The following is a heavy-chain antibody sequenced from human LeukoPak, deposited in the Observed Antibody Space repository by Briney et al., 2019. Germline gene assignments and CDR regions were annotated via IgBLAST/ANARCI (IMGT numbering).Heavy chain of an antibody. CDR1: GFTFSTYS. Sequence: GGSLRLSCAASGFTFSTYSMNWVRQAPGKGLEWVSSISSDSNYIYYADSLKGRFTISRDNAKNSLYLQMTSLRAEDTAVYYCARVAFGLYVMDVWGQGTTVTVSS. D-gene: IGHD3-16*01. V-gene: IGHV3-21*01. CDR3: ARVAFGLYVMDV. CDR2: ISSDSNYI. J-gene: IGHJ6*02.